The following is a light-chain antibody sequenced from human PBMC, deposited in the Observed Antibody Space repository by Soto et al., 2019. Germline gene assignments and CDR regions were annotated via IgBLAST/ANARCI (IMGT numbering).Light chain of an antibody. Sequence: EIVMTQSPATLSVSPGERATLSCRASQSVSSNLAWYQQKPGQAPRLLIYGASTRATGIPARFSGSGSGTEFTLTISSLQSEDFEVYYCQQYTNWPPWTFGQGTKLEIK. CDR2: GAS. CDR1: QSVSSN. J-gene: IGKJ2*02. V-gene: IGKV3-15*01. CDR3: QQYTNWPPWT.